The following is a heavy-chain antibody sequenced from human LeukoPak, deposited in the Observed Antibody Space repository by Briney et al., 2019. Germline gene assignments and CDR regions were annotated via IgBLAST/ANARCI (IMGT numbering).Heavy chain of an antibody. J-gene: IGHJ4*02. CDR2: IFYSAST. CDR3: ARGIEQLAILTY. CDR1: GGYISSYY. V-gene: IGHV4-59*01. Sequence: SETLSLTCTVSGGYISSYYWSWIRQPPGKGLEWLGYIFYSASTSYNPSLHGRVTISIDTSKNQFSLKLTSVTAADTAVYYCARGIEQLAILTYWGQGTLVTVSS. D-gene: IGHD6-13*01.